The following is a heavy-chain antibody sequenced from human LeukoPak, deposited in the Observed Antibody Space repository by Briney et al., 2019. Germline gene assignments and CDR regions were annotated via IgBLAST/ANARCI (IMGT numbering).Heavy chain of an antibody. V-gene: IGHV3-74*01. D-gene: IGHD3-10*01. J-gene: IGHJ4*02. CDR1: GFTFSSYW. CDR2: INSDGSST. CDR3: ARERDYYGSGIWDY. Sequence: GGSLRLSCAASGFTFSSYWMHWVRQAPGKGLVCVSRINSDGSSTSYADSVKGRFTISRDNAKNTLYLQMNSLRAEDTAVYYCARERDYYGSGIWDYWGQGTLVTVSS.